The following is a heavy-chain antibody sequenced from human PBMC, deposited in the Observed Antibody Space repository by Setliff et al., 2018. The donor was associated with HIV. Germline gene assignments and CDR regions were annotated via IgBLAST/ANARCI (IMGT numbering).Heavy chain of an antibody. CDR1: GYTFTNYY. D-gene: IGHD6-13*01. V-gene: IGHV1-46*01. CDR2: INPSGGST. Sequence: ASVKVSCKASGYTFTNYYIHWVRQAPGQGLEWMGIINPSGGSTSYAQKFQGRVTMTRDTSTSTAYMELSSLRSEDTAVYYCARADSSNWYHVDYWGQGTLVTVSS. J-gene: IGHJ4*02. CDR3: ARADSSNWYHVDY.